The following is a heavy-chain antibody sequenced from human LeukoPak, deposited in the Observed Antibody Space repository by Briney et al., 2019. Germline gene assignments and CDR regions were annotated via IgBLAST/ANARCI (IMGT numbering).Heavy chain of an antibody. CDR2: ISSSSSYI. D-gene: IGHD6-6*01. CDR3: ARELIAARPGFGGDY. CDR1: GFTFSSYS. J-gene: IGHJ4*02. V-gene: IGHV3-21*01. Sequence: GGSLRLSCAASGFTFSSYSMNWVRQAPGEGLEWVSSISSSSSYIYYADSVKGRFTISRDNAKNSLYLQMNSLRAEDTAVYYCARELIAARPGFGGDYWGQGTLDTVSS.